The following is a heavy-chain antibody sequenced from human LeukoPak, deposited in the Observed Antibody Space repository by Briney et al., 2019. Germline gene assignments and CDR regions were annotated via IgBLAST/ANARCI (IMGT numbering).Heavy chain of an antibody. Sequence: SETLSLTCTVSGGSISSYYWSWIRQPPGKGLEWIGYIYYSGSTNYNPSLKSRVTISVDTSKNQFSLKLSSVTAADTAVYYCARVINYYGSGRVYYFDYWGQGTLVTVSS. CDR1: GGSISSYY. V-gene: IGHV4-59*01. CDR2: IYYSGST. J-gene: IGHJ4*02. CDR3: ARVINYYGSGRVYYFDY. D-gene: IGHD3-10*01.